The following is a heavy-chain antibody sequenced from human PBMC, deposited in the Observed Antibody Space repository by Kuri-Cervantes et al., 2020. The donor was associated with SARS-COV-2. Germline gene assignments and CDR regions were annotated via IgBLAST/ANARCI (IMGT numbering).Heavy chain of an antibody. CDR3: ARDLRLGKSLDY. CDR1: GFTFSNAW. J-gene: IGHJ4*02. CDR2: INWNGGST. D-gene: IGHD7-27*01. Sequence: GGSLRLSCAASGFTFSNAWMSWVRQAPGKGLEWVSGINWNGGSTGYADSVKGRFTISRDNAKNSLYLQMNSLRAEDTAVYYCARDLRLGKSLDYWGQGTLVTVSS. V-gene: IGHV3-20*04.